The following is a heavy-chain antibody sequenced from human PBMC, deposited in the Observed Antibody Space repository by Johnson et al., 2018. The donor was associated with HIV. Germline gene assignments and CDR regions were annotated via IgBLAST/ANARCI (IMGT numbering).Heavy chain of an antibody. Sequence: QVQLVESGGGLVQPGGSLRLSCAASGFTFSSYAMSWVRQAPGKGLEWVAFISYDGSNEYYADSVKGRFTISRDNSKNTLYLQMNSLRAEDTAVYYCAKGERGYSSSSDAFDIWGQGTMVTVSS. V-gene: IGHV3-30*18. J-gene: IGHJ3*02. CDR3: AKGERGYSSSSDAFDI. D-gene: IGHD6-6*01. CDR1: GFTFSSYA. CDR2: ISYDGSNE.